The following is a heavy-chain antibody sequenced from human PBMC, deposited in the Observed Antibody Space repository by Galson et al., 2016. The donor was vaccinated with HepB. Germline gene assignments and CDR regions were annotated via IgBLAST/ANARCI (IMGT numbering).Heavy chain of an antibody. Sequence: SVKVXCKASGXXFTXXXMHXXXQAPGQGLEXMAWIHPGRGDTHFAQQFQGRVTLTRDTSITTAYMALSGLTSDDTAVYFCARDHNWGPDHWGQGTLVIVSS. CDR2: IHPGRGDT. CDR3: ARDHNWGPDH. CDR1: GXXFTXXX. J-gene: IGHJ4*02. D-gene: IGHD7-27*01. V-gene: IGHV1-2*02.